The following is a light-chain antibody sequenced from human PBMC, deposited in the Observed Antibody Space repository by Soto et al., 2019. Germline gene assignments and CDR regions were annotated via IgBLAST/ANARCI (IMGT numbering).Light chain of an antibody. J-gene: IGKJ5*01. CDR2: TTS. Sequence: DIQMTQSPSFMSASVGDRVTVTCRASQGVNRWLAWYQQKPGKAPKLLIYTTSTLASGVPSRFSGSGSGTDFTLTISSLQPEDFATDYCQQGSSFPITFGQGTRLEIK. CDR1: QGVNRW. CDR3: QQGSSFPIT. V-gene: IGKV1-12*01.